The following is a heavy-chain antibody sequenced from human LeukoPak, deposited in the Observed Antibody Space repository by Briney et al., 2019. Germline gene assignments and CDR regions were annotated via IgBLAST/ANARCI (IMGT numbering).Heavy chain of an antibody. Sequence: SGGSLRLSCAASGFIFSSYSMNWVRQAPGKGLEWVSSISSSSSYIYYADSVKGRFTISRDNAKNSLYLQMNSLRAEDTAVYYCARFGAPHTYYYDSSGYRHDAFDIWGQGTMVTVSS. CDR2: ISSSSSYI. V-gene: IGHV3-21*01. CDR1: GFIFSSYS. CDR3: ARFGAPHTYYYDSSGYRHDAFDI. J-gene: IGHJ3*02. D-gene: IGHD3-22*01.